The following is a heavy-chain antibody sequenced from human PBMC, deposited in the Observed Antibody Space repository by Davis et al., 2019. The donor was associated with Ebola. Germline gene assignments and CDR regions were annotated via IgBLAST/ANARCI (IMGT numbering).Heavy chain of an antibody. V-gene: IGHV3-7*01. CDR2: IKQDGSEK. CDR1: GFSFSSYW. D-gene: IGHD4-17*01. Sequence: GGSLRLSCAASGFSFSSYWMSWVRQAPGKGLEWVASIKQDGSEKYYVDSVKGRFTISRDNAKNSLYLQMNSLRAEDTAVYYCAKHRVTTGYYDMDVWGQGTTVTVSS. CDR3: AKHRVTTGYYDMDV. J-gene: IGHJ6*02.